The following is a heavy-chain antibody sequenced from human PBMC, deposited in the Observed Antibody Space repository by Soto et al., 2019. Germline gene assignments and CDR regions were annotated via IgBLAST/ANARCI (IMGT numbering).Heavy chain of an antibody. CDR1: GGSFSGYY. J-gene: IGHJ5*02. D-gene: IGHD6-19*01. CDR3: ARGRAGRRTRIAVAGLRNWFDP. V-gene: IGHV4-34*01. Sequence: SETLSLTCAVYGGSFSGYYWSWIRQPPGKGLEWIGEINHSGSTNYNPSLKSRVTISVDTSKNQFSLKLSSVTAADTAVYYCARGRAGRRTRIAVAGLRNWFDPWGRGTLVTVSS. CDR2: INHSGST.